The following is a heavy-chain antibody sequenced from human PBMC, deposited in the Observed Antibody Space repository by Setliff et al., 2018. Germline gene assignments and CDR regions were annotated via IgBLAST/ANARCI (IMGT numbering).Heavy chain of an antibody. CDR2: INHSGST. CDR1: GGSFSDYY. CDR3: RYWSGYYNNDY. V-gene: IGHV4-34*01. D-gene: IGHD3-3*01. Sequence: SETLSLTCTVYGGSFSDYYWGWIRQPPGKGLEWIAEINHSGSTNYNPSLKSRVTISVDTSRNQFSLKLSSVTAADTAVYYCRYWSGYYNNDYWGQGTLVTVSS. J-gene: IGHJ4*02.